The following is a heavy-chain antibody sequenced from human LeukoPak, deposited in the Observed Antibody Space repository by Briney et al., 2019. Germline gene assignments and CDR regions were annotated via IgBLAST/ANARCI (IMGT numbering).Heavy chain of an antibody. CDR1: GGSFSGYY. J-gene: IGHJ4*02. Sequence: SETLSLTCAVYGGSFSGYYWSWIRQPPGKGLEWIGEINHSGSTNYNPSLKGRVTISVDTSKNQFSLKLSSVTAADTAVYYCARGRVAPMDIVVVPAAIRPFDYWGQGTLVTVSS. CDR3: ARGRVAPMDIVVVPAAIRPFDY. D-gene: IGHD2-2*02. V-gene: IGHV4-34*01. CDR2: INHSGST.